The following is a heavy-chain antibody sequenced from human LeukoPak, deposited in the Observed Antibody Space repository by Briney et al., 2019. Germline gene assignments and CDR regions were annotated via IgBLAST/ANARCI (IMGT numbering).Heavy chain of an antibody. CDR2: IYYSGST. CDR3: ARDRVFGVVVAATPNGMDV. CDR1: GGSFSGYY. Sequence: PSETLSLTCAVYGGSFSGYYWSWIRQPPGKGLEWIGYIYYSGSTNYNPSLKSRVTISVDKSKNQFSLKLSSVTAADTAVYYCARDRVFGVVVAATPNGMDVWGQGTTVTVSS. J-gene: IGHJ6*02. V-gene: IGHV4-59*12. D-gene: IGHD2-15*01.